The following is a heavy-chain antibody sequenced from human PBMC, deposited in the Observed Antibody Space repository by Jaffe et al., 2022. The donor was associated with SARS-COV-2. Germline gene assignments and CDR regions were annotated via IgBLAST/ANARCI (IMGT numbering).Heavy chain of an antibody. CDR3: ANTRRRVRGGDWLNDAFDI. D-gene: IGHD3-9*01. Sequence: EAQLVESGGGLVQPGRSLRLSCAASGLTFDDYAMHWVRQTPGQGLEWVSGISWNSVNINYADSVKGRFTISRDNAKNSLYLQMNSLRAEDTALYYCANTRRRVRGGDWLNDAFDIWGQGTMVTVSS. CDR2: ISWNSVNI. V-gene: IGHV3-9*01. J-gene: IGHJ3*02. CDR1: GLTFDDYA.